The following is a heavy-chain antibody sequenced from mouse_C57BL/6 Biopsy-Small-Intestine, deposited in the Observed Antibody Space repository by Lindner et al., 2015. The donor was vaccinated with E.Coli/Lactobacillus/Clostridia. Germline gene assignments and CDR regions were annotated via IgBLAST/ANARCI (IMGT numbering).Heavy chain of an antibody. J-gene: IGHJ4*01. D-gene: IGHD2-3*01. CDR2: INAGNGNT. CDR3: ARGDTALVTKLPGAYYYYYGMDV. Sequence: SVKVSCKASGYTFTSYAMHWVRQAPGQRLEWMGWINAGNGNTKYSQKFQGRVTITRDTSASTAYMELSSLRSEDTAVYYCARGDTALVTKLPGAYYYYYGMDVWGQGTTVTVSS. CDR1: GYTFTSYA. V-gene: IGHV1-84*02.